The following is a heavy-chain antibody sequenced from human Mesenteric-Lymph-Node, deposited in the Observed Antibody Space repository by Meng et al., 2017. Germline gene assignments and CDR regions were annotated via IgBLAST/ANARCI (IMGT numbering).Heavy chain of an antibody. CDR3: ARGVAMAYTYFQH. V-gene: IGHV3-33*01. CDR2: IWYDGSNQ. D-gene: IGHD6-19*01. J-gene: IGHJ1*01. CDR1: GFTFSSYG. Sequence: GGSLRLSCAASGFTFSSYGMHWVRQAPGKGLEWVAVIWYDGSNQYYADSVKGRFTISRDNYKNTMYLQMNSLRAEDTAVYYCARGVAMAYTYFQHWGQGTLVTVSS.